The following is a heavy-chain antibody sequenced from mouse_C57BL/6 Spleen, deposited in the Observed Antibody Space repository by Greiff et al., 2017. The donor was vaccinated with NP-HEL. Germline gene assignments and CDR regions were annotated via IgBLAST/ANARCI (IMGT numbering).Heavy chain of an antibody. Sequence: VQLQQSGPELVKPGASVKISCKASGYTFTDYYMNWVKQSHGKSLEWIGDINPNNGGTSYNQKFKGKATLTVDKSSSTAYMELRSLTSEDSAVYYCASTPIYYDYDVGYFDYWGQGTTLTVSS. J-gene: IGHJ2*01. CDR2: INPNNGGT. V-gene: IGHV1-26*01. CDR3: ASTPIYYDYDVGYFDY. CDR1: GYTFTDYY. D-gene: IGHD2-4*01.